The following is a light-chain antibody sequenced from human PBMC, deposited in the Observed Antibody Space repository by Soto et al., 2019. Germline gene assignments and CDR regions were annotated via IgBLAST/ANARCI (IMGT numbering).Light chain of an antibody. CDR1: QSVASRN. CDR3: QHRSNWLT. CDR2: DAS. V-gene: IGKV3-11*01. J-gene: IGKJ5*01. Sequence: EIVLTQSPGTLSLSPGERATLSCRASQSVASRNLAWYQQKPGQAPRLLIYDASNRATGIPARFSGSGSGTDFTLTISSLEPEDFAVYYCQHRSNWLTFGQGTRLEIK.